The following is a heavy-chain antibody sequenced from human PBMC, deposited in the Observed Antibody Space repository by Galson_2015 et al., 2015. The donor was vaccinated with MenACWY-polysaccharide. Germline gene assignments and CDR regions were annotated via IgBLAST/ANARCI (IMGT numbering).Heavy chain of an antibody. CDR3: AREAGIAAAASIDYYYGMDV. J-gene: IGHJ6*02. V-gene: IGHV6-1*01. Sequence: CAISGDSVSSHSAAWNWIRQSPSRGLEWLGRTYYRSKWYNDYAVSVKSRITINPDTSKNQFSLQLNSVTPEDTAVYYCAREAGIAAAASIDYYYGMDVWGQGTTVTVSS. CDR1: GDSVSSHSAA. D-gene: IGHD6-13*01. CDR2: TYYRSKWYN.